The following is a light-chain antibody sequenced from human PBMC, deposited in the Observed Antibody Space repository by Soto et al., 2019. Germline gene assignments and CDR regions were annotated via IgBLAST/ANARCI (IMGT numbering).Light chain of an antibody. J-gene: IGKJ4*01. V-gene: IGKV3-20*01. CDR1: QSVSSSH. Sequence: EMVLTQSPGTLSLSPGERATPYCRASQSVSSSHLAWYQQKPGQAPRLLIYGASTRVTGISDRFSGSGSGTDFTLTISRLEPEDIAVYYCQRYGTSSLTFGGGTKVDIK. CDR2: GAS. CDR3: QRYGTSSLT.